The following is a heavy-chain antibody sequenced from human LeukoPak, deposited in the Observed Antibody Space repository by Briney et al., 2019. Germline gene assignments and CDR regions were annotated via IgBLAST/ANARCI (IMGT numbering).Heavy chain of an antibody. CDR3: ARGVPYAFRN. Sequence: SETLSLTCTVSGGSISSSSYYWGWIRQPPGKGLEWIGSIYYSGSTYYNPSLKSRVTISVDTSKNQFSLKLSSVTAADTAVYYCARGVPYAFRNWGQGTLVTVSS. CDR1: GGSISSSSYY. CDR2: IYYSGST. J-gene: IGHJ4*02. D-gene: IGHD2-8*01. V-gene: IGHV4-39*01.